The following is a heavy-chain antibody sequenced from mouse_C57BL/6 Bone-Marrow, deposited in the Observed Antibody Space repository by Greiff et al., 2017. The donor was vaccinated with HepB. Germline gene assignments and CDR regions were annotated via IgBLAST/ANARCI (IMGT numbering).Heavy chain of an antibody. D-gene: IGHD6-2*01. CDR3: RLWEDYYAMDY. CDR1: GYAFSSSW. J-gene: IGHJ4*01. Sequence: VRLQQSGPELVKPGASVKISCKASGYAFSSSWMNWVKQRPGKGLEWIGRIYPGDGDTNYNGKFKGKATLTADKSSSTAYMQLSSLTSEDSAVYFCRLWEDYYAMDYWGQGTSVTVSS. CDR2: IYPGDGDT. V-gene: IGHV1-82*01.